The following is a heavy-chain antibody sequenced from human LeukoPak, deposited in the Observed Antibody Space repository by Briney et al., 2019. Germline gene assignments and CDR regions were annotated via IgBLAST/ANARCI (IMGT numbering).Heavy chain of an antibody. V-gene: IGHV3-23*01. CDR1: GFTFSTSE. CDR2: ISGRGDRT. J-gene: IGHJ4*02. CDR3: AKEQSSSGFFDY. D-gene: IGHD6-6*01. Sequence: GGSLRLSCAASGFTFSTSEMNWVRQAPGKGLEWVSAISGRGDRTYYADSVKGRFTISRDNSKNTLYLQMNSLRAEDTAVYYCAKEQSSSGFFDYWGQGTLVTVSS.